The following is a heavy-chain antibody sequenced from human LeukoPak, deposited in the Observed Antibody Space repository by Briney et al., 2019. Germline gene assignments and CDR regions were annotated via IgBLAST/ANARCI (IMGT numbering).Heavy chain of an antibody. CDR3: AKPRGYYGSGSYPMDV. CDR2: IKQDGSEK. CDR1: GFTFSSYW. D-gene: IGHD3-10*01. J-gene: IGHJ6*03. V-gene: IGHV3-7*03. Sequence: PGGSLRLSCAASGFTFSSYWMSWVRQAPGKGLEWVANIKQDGSEKYYVDSVKGRFTISRDNAKNSLYLQMNSLRAEDTAVYYCAKPRGYYGSGSYPMDVWGKGTTVTISS.